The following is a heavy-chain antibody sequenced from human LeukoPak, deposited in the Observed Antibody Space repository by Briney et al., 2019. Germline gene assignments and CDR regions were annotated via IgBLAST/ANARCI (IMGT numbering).Heavy chain of an antibody. CDR2: INHSGST. CDR3: ATQTAHYYGMDV. V-gene: IGHV4-34*01. J-gene: IGHJ6*02. D-gene: IGHD1-14*01. Sequence: SETLSLTCAVYGGSFSGYYWSWIRQPPGKGLEWIGEINHSGSTNYNLSLKSRVTISVDTSKNQFSLKLSSVTAADTAVYYCATQTAHYYGMDVWGQGTTVTVSS. CDR1: GGSFSGYY.